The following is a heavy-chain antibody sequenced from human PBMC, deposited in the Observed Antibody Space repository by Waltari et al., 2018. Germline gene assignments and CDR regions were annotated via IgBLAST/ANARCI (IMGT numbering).Heavy chain of an antibody. J-gene: IGHJ3*02. V-gene: IGHV3-7*01. CDR3: AREGYSYGYDAFDI. CDR2: IKQDGSEK. Sequence: EVQLLESGGGLVQPGGSLRLSCAASGFTFSSYWMSWVRQAPGKGLEWVANIKQDGSEKYYVDSVKGRFTISRDNAKNSLYLQMNSLRAEDTAVYYCAREGYSYGYDAFDIWGQGTMVTVSS. D-gene: IGHD5-18*01. CDR1: GFTFSSYW.